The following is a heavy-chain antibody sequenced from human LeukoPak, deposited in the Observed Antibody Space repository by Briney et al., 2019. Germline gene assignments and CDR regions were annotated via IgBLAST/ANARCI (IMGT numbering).Heavy chain of an antibody. J-gene: IGHJ5*02. CDR3: ARHEYSGSYYGLSWFDP. CDR1: GGSISSSSYY. Sequence: SETLSLTCTVSGGSISSSSYYWGWIRQPPGKGLEWIGSIYYSGSTYYNPSLKSRVTISVDTSKNQFSLKLSSVTAADTAVYYCARHEYSGSYYGLSWFDPWGQGTLVTVSS. V-gene: IGHV4-39*01. CDR2: IYYSGST. D-gene: IGHD1-26*01.